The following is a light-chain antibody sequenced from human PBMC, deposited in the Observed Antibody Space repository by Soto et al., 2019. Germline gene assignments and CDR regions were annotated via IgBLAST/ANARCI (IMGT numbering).Light chain of an antibody. V-gene: IGLV2-14*01. CDR3: SSYTGSSTLV. CDR2: DVS. J-gene: IGLJ2*01. Sequence: QSALTQPASVSGSPGQSITISCTGTSSDVGGYNYVSWYQQYPGKAPKLMIHDVSNRPSGVSNRFSGSKSGNTASLTISGLQAEDEADYYCSSYTGSSTLVFGGGTKLTVL. CDR1: SSDVGGYNY.